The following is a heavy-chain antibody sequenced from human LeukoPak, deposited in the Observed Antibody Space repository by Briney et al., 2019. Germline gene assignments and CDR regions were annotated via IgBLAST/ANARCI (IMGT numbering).Heavy chain of an antibody. CDR3: ARDSQYGDYSYFDL. Sequence: GGSLRLSCAASGFTFSSYSMNWVRQAPGKGLEWVSYISSSSSTIYYADSVKGRFTISRDSAKNSLYLQMNSLRAEDTAVYYCARDSQYGDYSYFDLWGRGTLVTVSS. CDR2: ISSSSSTI. D-gene: IGHD4-17*01. CDR1: GFTFSSYS. J-gene: IGHJ2*01. V-gene: IGHV3-48*01.